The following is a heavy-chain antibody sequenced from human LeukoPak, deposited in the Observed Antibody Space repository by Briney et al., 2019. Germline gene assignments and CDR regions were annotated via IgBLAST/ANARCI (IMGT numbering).Heavy chain of an antibody. V-gene: IGHV3-64D*09. Sequence: PGGSLRLSCSASGFTFSSFPMHWVRQAPGKGLEYVSAITTNGGSTYYADSVKGRFTISRDNSKNTLYLLMSGLREEDTAVYYCAKPSLRQYYLDYWGQGTLVTVSS. CDR3: AKPSLRQYYLDY. CDR2: ITTNGGST. CDR1: GFTFSSFP. J-gene: IGHJ4*02.